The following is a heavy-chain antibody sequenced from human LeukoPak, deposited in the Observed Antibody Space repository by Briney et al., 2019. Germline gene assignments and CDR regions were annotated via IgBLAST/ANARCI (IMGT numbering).Heavy chain of an antibody. CDR3: ARAQRGDYGGKRPSSMDV. J-gene: IGHJ6*03. CDR2: ISSSSSTI. Sequence: PTGGSLRLSCAAPGFTFSSYSMNWVRQAPGKGLEWVSYISSSSSTIYYADSVKGRFTISRDNAKNSLYLQMNSLRAEDTAVYYCARAQRGDYGGKRPSSMDVWGKGTTVTVSS. D-gene: IGHD4-23*01. CDR1: GFTFSSYS. V-gene: IGHV3-48*01.